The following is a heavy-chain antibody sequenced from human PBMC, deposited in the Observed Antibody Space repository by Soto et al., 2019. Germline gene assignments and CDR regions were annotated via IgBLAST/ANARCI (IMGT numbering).Heavy chain of an antibody. V-gene: IGHV4-30-2*01. Sequence: QLQLQESGSGLVKPSQTLSLTCAVSGGSISSGGYSWSWIRQPPGKGLEWIGYIYHSGSTYYNPSLKSRVTISVDRSKNQFSLKLSSVTAADTAVYYCASTRRDGYNLRGFDYWGQGTLVTVSS. CDR3: ASTRRDGYNLRGFDY. D-gene: IGHD1-1*01. CDR2: IYHSGST. J-gene: IGHJ4*02. CDR1: GGSISSGGYS.